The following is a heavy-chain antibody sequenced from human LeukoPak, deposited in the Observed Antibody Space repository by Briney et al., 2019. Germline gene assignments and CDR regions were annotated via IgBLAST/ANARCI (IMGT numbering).Heavy chain of an antibody. D-gene: IGHD3-22*01. CDR2: ISYDGSNK. CDR3: AKAQGDYYYDSSGYYDWFDP. J-gene: IGHJ5*02. CDR1: GFTLSSYG. Sequence: GRSLRLSCAASGFTLSSYGMNWVRQAPGKGLEWVAVISYDGSNKYYADSVKGRFTISRDNSKNTLYLQMNRLRAEDTAVYYCAKAQGDYYYDSSGYYDWFDPWGQGTLVTVSS. V-gene: IGHV3-30*18.